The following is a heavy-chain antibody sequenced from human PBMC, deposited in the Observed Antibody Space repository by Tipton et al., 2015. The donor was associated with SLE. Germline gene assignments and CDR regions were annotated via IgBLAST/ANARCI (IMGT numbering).Heavy chain of an antibody. D-gene: IGHD5/OR15-5a*01. Sequence: TLSLTCTVSGDSFTIVGYYWSWIRQPPGKGLEWIGEINHSGSTNYNPSLKSRVTISVDTSKNQFSLKLSSVTAADTAVYYCAGVSRDAFEIWGQGTMVTVSS. CDR3: AGVSRDAFEI. J-gene: IGHJ3*02. CDR2: INHSGST. V-gene: IGHV4-34*01. CDR1: GDSFTIVGYY.